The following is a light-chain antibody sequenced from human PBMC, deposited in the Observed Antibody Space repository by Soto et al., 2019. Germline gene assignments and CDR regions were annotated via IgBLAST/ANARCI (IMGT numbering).Light chain of an antibody. Sequence: NFMLTQPHSVSESPGKTVTISCTRSSGSIASNYVQWYQQRPGSAPTTVIYEDNQRPSGVPDRFSGSIDSSSNSASLPIPGLKTEDEADYYCQSYDSSNYVVFGGGTKLTVL. J-gene: IGLJ2*01. CDR2: EDN. CDR3: QSYDSSNYVV. CDR1: SGSIASNY. V-gene: IGLV6-57*04.